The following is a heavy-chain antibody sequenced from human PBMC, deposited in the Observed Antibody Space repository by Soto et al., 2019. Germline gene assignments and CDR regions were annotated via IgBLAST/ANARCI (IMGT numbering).Heavy chain of an antibody. Sequence: SETLSLTCSVSGGSIRSNIYYWGWIRQPPGKGLEWIGSIYYSGSTYYNPSLKSRVTISVDTSKNQFSLKLSSVTAADTAVYYCARLYSSSWTSKVLYYYYYGMDVWGQGTTVTVSS. CDR1: GGSIRSNIYY. J-gene: IGHJ6*02. D-gene: IGHD6-13*01. CDR2: IYYSGST. V-gene: IGHV4-39*01. CDR3: ARLYSSSWTSKVLYYYYYGMDV.